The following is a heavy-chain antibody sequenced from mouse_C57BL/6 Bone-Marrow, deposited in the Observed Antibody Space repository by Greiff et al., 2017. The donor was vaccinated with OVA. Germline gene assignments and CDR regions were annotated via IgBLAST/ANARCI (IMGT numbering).Heavy chain of an antibody. D-gene: IGHD2-3*01. CDR1: GFNIKDDY. CDR2: IDPENGDT. V-gene: IGHV14-4*01. Sequence: VQLKESGAELVRPGASVKLSCTASGFNIKDDYMHWVKQRPEQGLEWIGWIDPENGDTEYASKFQGKATITADTSSNTAYLQLSSLTSEDTAVYYCTFYDGYYPWYFDVWGTGTTVTVSS. J-gene: IGHJ1*03. CDR3: TFYDGYYPWYFDV.